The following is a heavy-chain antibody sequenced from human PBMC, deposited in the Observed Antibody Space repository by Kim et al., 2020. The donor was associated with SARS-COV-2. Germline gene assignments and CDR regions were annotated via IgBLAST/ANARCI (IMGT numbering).Heavy chain of an antibody. CDR1: GFTFSDYG. V-gene: IGHV3-33*01. CDR3: AREGHWNF. Sequence: GGSLRLSCAASGFTFSDYGFYWVRQAPGKGLEWVAVMGHDGNHENYADFVKGRFTVSRDNSKNTLSLQMNSLRVDDTAAYHCAREGHWNF. CDR2: MGHDGNHE. J-gene: IGHJ2*01.